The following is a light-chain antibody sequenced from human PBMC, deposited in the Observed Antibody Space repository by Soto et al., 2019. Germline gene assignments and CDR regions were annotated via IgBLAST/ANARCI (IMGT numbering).Light chain of an antibody. Sequence: DIQMTQSPSSLAASVGDRVTITCRASQLISSWLVWYQQKLGHAPKLLIYAASNLLSGVPSRFSGSASVTEFTLTISSLQPEDFATYYCQQASTFPFTFGGGTEVHIK. CDR3: QQASTFPFT. J-gene: IGKJ4*02. CDR2: AAS. V-gene: IGKV1-12*01. CDR1: QLISSW.